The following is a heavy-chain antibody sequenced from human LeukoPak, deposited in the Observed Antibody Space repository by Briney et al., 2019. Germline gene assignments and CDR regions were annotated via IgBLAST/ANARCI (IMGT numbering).Heavy chain of an antibody. CDR2: IYSGGST. J-gene: IGHJ6*03. CDR3: ASGSGSYRTPYYYMDV. V-gene: IGHV3-53*01. D-gene: IGHD3-10*01. CDR1: GFTVSSNY. Sequence: TGGSLRLSCVASGFTVSSNYMSWVRQAPGKGLEWVSVIYSGGSTYYADSVKGRFTISRDNSKNTLYLQMNSLRAEDTAVYYGASGSGSYRTPYYYMDVWGTGTTVTVSS.